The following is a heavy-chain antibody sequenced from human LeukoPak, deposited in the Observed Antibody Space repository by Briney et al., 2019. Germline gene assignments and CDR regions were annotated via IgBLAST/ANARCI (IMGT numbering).Heavy chain of an antibody. CDR1: GGTFSSYA. CDR3: ARGIVVVPAAIGLTNYYYYMDV. J-gene: IGHJ6*03. Sequence: SVKVSCKASGGTFSSYAISWVRQAPGQGLEWMGGIIPIFGTANYAQKFQGRVTITADESTSTAYVELSSLRSEDTAVYYCARGIVVVPAAIGLTNYYYYMDVWGKGTTVTISS. V-gene: IGHV1-69*13. D-gene: IGHD2-2*01. CDR2: IIPIFGTA.